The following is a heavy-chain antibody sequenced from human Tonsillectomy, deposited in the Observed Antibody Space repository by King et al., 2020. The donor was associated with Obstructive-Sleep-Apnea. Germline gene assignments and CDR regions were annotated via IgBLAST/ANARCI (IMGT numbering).Heavy chain of an antibody. V-gene: IGHV1-46*01. CDR3: ARDCGILTAYRKSYYGMDG. CDR1: GYTFTSYN. J-gene: IGHJ6*02. CDR2: INPSGGST. D-gene: IGHD3-9*01. Sequence: QLVQSGAEVKKPGASVKVSCKASGYTFTSYNLHWVRQAPGQGLEWMGIINPSGGSTSYAQKFQGRVTMTRDTSTSTVYMELSSLRSEDTAVYHCARDCGILTAYRKSYYGMDGWGQGTTVTVS.